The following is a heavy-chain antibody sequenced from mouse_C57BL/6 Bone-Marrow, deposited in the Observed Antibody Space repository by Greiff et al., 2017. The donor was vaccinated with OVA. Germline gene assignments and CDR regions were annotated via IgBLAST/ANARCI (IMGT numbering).Heavy chain of an antibody. CDR1: GYSITSGYY. Sequence: EVKLVESGPGLVKPSQSLSLTCSVTGYSITSGYYWNWIRQFPGNKLEWMGYISYDGSNNYNPSLKNRISITRDTSKNQFFLKLNSVTTEDTATYYCARGGNPFDYWGQGTTLTVSS. CDR2: ISYDGSN. J-gene: IGHJ2*01. D-gene: IGHD2-1*01. V-gene: IGHV3-6*01. CDR3: ARGGNPFDY.